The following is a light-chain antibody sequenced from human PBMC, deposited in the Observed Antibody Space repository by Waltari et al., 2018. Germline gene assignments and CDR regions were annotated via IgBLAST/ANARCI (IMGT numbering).Light chain of an antibody. CDR2: DVT. V-gene: IGLV2-14*03. Sequence: QSALAHPASVSGIPGQATSISCTGTTSVMGGYHFVSWYPQHSGKAPKVILYDVTYRPSGISNCFSGSKSGNTASLTIYGLQAEDEAYYYCSSYTSNISWVFGGGTKLTVL. J-gene: IGLJ3*02. CDR3: SSYTSNISWV. CDR1: TSVMGGYHF.